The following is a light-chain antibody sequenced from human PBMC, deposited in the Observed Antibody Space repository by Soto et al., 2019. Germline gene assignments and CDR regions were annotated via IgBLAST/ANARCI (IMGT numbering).Light chain of an antibody. J-gene: IGLJ1*01. CDR2: EVS. CDR1: SSDVGNGQY. V-gene: IGLV2-14*01. Sequence: QSALTQPASVSGSPGQSIAISCTGTSSDVGNGQYVSWYQQCPGKAPKLMIYEVSNRPSGVSNRFSASKSGNTASLTISGLQAEDEGDYYCSSYTASSTFVFGTGTKVPS. CDR3: SSYTASSTFV.